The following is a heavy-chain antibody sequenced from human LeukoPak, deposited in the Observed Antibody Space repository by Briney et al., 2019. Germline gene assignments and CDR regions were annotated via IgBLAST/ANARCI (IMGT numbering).Heavy chain of an antibody. CDR1: GGSINSYY. CDR2: IYYSGST. CDR3: ARGRNYDSSGYYYGAFDL. V-gene: IGHV4-59*01. J-gene: IGHJ3*01. Sequence: SETLSLTCTVSGGSINSYYWSWIRQRPGKGLEWIGYIYYSGSTNYNPSLKSRVTISVDTSKNQFSLKLSSVTAADTAVYYCARGRNYDSSGYYYGAFDLWGQGTMVTVSS. D-gene: IGHD3-22*01.